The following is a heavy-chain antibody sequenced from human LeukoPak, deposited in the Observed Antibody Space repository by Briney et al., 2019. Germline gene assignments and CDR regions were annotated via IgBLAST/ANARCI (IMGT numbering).Heavy chain of an antibody. CDR1: GFTFDDYA. CDR3: ARARGFGELPPGY. Sequence: PGRSLRLSCAASGFTFDDYAMHWVRQAPGKGLEWVSYISSSGSTIYYADSVKGRFTISRDNAKNSLYLQMNSLRAEDTAVYYCARARGFGELPPGYWGQGTLVTVSS. J-gene: IGHJ4*02. CDR2: ISSSGSTI. D-gene: IGHD3-10*01. V-gene: IGHV3-11*01.